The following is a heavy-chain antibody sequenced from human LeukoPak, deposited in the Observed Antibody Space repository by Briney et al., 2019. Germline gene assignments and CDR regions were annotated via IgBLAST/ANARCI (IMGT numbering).Heavy chain of an antibody. V-gene: IGHV4-34*01. CDR2: INHSGST. Sequence: SETLSLTCAVYGGSFSGYYWSWIRQPPGKGLEWTGEINHSGSTNYNPSLKSRVTISVDTSKNQFSLKLSSVTAADTAVYYCASDDAWGQGTLVTVSS. CDR3: ASDDA. CDR1: GGSFSGYY. J-gene: IGHJ5*02.